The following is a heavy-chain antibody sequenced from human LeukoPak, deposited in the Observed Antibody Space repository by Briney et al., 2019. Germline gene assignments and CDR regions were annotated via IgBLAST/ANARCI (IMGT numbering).Heavy chain of an antibody. CDR3: AKDGKYGSGTSAYYFDY. D-gene: IGHD3-3*01. Sequence: EGSLRLSCAASGFTFSSYAMSWVRQAPGKGLEWVSAISGSGGSTYYADSVKGRFTISRDNSRNTLYLQMNSLRAEDTAVYYCAKDGKYGSGTSAYYFDYWGQGTLVTVSS. CDR2: ISGSGGST. J-gene: IGHJ4*02. V-gene: IGHV3-23*01. CDR1: GFTFSSYA.